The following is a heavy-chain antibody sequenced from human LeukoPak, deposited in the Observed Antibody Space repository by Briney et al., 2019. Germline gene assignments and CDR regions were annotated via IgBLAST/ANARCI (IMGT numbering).Heavy chain of an antibody. CDR3: ARSKLVIQNYFDY. Sequence: GGSLRLSCAASGFTFSSYSMNWVRQAPGKGLEWVSYISSSSSTIYYADSVKGRFTISRDNAKNSLYLQMNSLRAEDTAVYYCARSKLVIQNYFDYWGQGTLVTVSS. CDR2: ISSSSSTI. V-gene: IGHV3-48*01. CDR1: GFTFSSYS. J-gene: IGHJ4*02. D-gene: IGHD3-9*01.